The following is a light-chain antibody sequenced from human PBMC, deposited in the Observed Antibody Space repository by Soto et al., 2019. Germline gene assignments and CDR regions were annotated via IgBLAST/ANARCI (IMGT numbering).Light chain of an antibody. CDR1: RSDVGSYNL. V-gene: IGLV2-23*02. Sequence: QSALTLPASVSGSPGQSISISCTGTRSDVGSYNLVSWYQQHPGKAPKLMIYEVSKRPSGVSNRFSGSKSGNTASLTISGLQAEDEADYYCCSYAGSSTPLVFGTGTKVTVL. CDR2: EVS. J-gene: IGLJ1*01. CDR3: CSYAGSSTPLV.